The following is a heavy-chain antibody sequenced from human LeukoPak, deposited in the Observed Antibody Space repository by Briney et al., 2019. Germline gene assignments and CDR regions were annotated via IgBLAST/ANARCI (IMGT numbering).Heavy chain of an antibody. CDR1: GGSVGSDNSY. CDR3: ARGYYYRT. D-gene: IGHD3-10*01. Sequence: SETLSLTCTVSGGSVGSDNSYWNWIRQPAGKGLEWIGRIYADGSSTYNPSLKSRVTILIDTSKDQFSLRLSSMTAADTAVYYCARGYYYRTWGQGTLVAVSS. J-gene: IGHJ4*02. V-gene: IGHV4-61*02. CDR2: IYADGSS.